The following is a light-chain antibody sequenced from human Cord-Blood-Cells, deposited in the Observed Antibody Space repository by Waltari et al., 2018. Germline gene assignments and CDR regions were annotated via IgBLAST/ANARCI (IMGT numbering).Light chain of an antibody. V-gene: IGLV1-44*01. CDR1: SSNIGSNT. CDR2: SKN. Sequence: QSVLPQPPSASGTPGQRVTISCSGSSSNIGSNTVNWYQQLPGPAPKLRIYSKNPRPSGVPDRFSGSKSGTSASLAISGLQSEDEADYYCAAWDDSLNAWVFGGGTKLTVL. J-gene: IGLJ3*02. CDR3: AAWDDSLNAWV.